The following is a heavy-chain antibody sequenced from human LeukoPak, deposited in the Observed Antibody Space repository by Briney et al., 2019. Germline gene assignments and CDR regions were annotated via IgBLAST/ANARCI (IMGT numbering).Heavy chain of an antibody. D-gene: IGHD2/OR15-2a*01. J-gene: IGHJ4*02. CDR1: GFTVSSDY. Sequence: GALRLSCAASGFTVSSDYMTWARQAPGKGLEWVSVIHTDGTTHYTDSVKGRFTISRDKSTNTLYLQMDSLRAEDTAVYYCARHEYAEYWGQGTLVTVSS. CDR2: IHTDGTT. CDR3: ARHEYAEY. V-gene: IGHV3-53*01.